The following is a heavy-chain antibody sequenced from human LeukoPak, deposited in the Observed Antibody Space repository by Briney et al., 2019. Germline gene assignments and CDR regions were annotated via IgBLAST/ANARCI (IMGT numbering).Heavy chain of an antibody. V-gene: IGHV4-59*01. J-gene: IGHJ4*02. CDR1: GGSISSYY. Sequence: SETLSLTCTVSGGSISSYYWSWIRQPPGKGLEWIGYIYYGGSTNYNPSLKSRVTISVDTSKNQFSLKLSSVTAADTAVYYCARVRDDYGDYHFDYWGQGTLVTVSS. D-gene: IGHD4-17*01. CDR2: IYYGGST. CDR3: ARVRDDYGDYHFDY.